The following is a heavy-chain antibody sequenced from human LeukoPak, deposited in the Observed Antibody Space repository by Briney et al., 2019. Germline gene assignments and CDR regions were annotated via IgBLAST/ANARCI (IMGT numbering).Heavy chain of an antibody. CDR2: INPTGGST. D-gene: IGHD1-26*01. CDR3: ARSPRVGATRY. J-gene: IGHJ4*02. Sequence: ASVKVSCKASGYIFTSYFMHWVRQAPGQGLEWMGIINPTGGSTTYAQKFQGRVTMTRDTSISTAYMELGRLRSDDTAVYYCARSPRVGATRYWGQGTLVTVSS. V-gene: IGHV1-46*01. CDR1: GYIFTSYF.